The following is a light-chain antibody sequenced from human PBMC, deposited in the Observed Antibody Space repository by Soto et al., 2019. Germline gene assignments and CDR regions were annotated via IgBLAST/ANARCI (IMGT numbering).Light chain of an antibody. Sequence: ETVMTQSPATLSVSPGERATLSCRASESVGSHLAWYQQKPGQAPRLLIYGVSTRATDIPARFSGSGSGTEFTLTISSLQSEDFAVYYCQQYNTWPPWTFGQGTKVEIK. V-gene: IGKV3-15*01. J-gene: IGKJ1*01. CDR2: GVS. CDR3: QQYNTWPPWT. CDR1: ESVGSH.